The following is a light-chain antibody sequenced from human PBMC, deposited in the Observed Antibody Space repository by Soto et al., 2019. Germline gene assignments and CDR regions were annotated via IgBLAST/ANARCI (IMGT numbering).Light chain of an antibody. CDR3: QDYDTTRVT. V-gene: IGKV4-1*01. Sequence: DIVLTQSPDSLAVSLGERATINCKSSQSLLYSSNNKNYLSWYQQKPGQPPKLLIYWASTRESGVPDRFSGSGSGTDFTLTVRSLQAEDVAVYYCQDYDTTRVTFGQWTKVDLK. J-gene: IGKJ1*01. CDR2: WAS. CDR1: QSLLYSSNNKNY.